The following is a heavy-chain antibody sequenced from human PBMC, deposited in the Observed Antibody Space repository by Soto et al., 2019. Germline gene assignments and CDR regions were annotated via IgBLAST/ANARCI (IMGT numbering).Heavy chain of an antibody. Sequence: EVQLVESGGGLVEPGGSLRLSCAASGFTFSTYNMHWVRQSPGKGLFWVSRITGDGSSTNYADSVKGRFTNSRDNAKSTLYLQMNSLTAEDTAVYYCARGVGFYWGQGTLVTVSS. CDR2: ITGDGSST. J-gene: IGHJ4*02. CDR1: GFTFSTYN. D-gene: IGHD1-26*01. CDR3: ARGVGFY. V-gene: IGHV3-74*01.